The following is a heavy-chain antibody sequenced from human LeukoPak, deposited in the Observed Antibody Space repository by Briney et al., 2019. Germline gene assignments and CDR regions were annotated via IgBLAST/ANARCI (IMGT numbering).Heavy chain of an antibody. V-gene: IGHV3-23*01. CDR1: GFTFSSYA. J-gene: IGHJ5*02. D-gene: IGHD3-22*01. Sequence: GSLRLSCAASGFTFSSYAMSWVRQAPGKGLEWVSAISGSGGSTYYADSVKGRFTISRDNSENTLYLQMNSLRAEDTAVYYCAKDPDSSGYFENWFDPWGQGTLVTVSS. CDR3: AKDPDSSGYFENWFDP. CDR2: ISGSGGST.